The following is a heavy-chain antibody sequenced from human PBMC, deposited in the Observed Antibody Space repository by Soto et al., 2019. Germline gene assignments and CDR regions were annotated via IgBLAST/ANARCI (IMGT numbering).Heavy chain of an antibody. CDR2: INPATGAA. CDR1: GYPVTAYY. J-gene: IGHJ3*02. CDR3: ARGGGVGVAGSAAFDM. D-gene: IGHD3-3*01. V-gene: IGHV1-2*02. Sequence: QLHLVQSGAVVKKPGASVTVSCSASGYPVTAYYMHWVRQAPGRGLEWMGGINPATGAAKYTQTFQGRVTITRDTSTSTVFMELSGLASADTAVFYCARGGGVGVAGSAAFDMWGQGTLVNVSS.